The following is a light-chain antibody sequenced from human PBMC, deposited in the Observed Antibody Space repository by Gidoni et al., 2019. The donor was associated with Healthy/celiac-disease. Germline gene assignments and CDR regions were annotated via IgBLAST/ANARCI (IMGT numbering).Light chain of an antibody. CDR2: KDS. J-gene: IGLJ2*01. CDR1: AWPNQY. CDR3: QSADSSGTLVV. V-gene: IGLV3-25*03. Sequence: SYEPTQPPSVAVSRGQTARITCAGDAWPNQYVCWYQQKPGQAPVLVLYKDSERPSWIPGRVSGSSSGTTVTLTISGVQAEDEADYYCQSADSSGTLVVFGGGTKLTVL.